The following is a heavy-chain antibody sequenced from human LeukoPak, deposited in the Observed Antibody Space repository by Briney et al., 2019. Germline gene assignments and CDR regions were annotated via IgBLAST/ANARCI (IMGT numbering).Heavy chain of an antibody. J-gene: IGHJ3*02. V-gene: IGHV4-31*03. Sequence: PSQTLSLTCTVSGGSISSGSYYWSRIRQPAGKGLEWIGYIYYSGSTYYNPSLKSRVTISVDTSKNQFSLKLSSVTAADTAVYYCARAFLYYYDSSGYYYAFDIWGQGTMVTVSS. CDR3: ARAFLYYYDSSGYYYAFDI. CDR2: IYYSGST. CDR1: GGSISSGSYY. D-gene: IGHD3-22*01.